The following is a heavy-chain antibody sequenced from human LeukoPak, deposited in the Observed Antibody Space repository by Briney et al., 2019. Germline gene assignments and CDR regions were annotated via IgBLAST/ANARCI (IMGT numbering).Heavy chain of an antibody. CDR1: GLTFFNAW. CDR3: TADNVCRWQYYFDY. V-gene: IGHV3-15*01. J-gene: IGHJ4*02. Sequence: GGSLRLSCAASGLTFFNAWMSWVRQAPGKGLEWVARIKSKTDGETADYAAPVKGRFTISRDDSKKTLFLEMNSLKTEDTAVYYCTADNVCRWQYYFDYWGQGILVTVSS. CDR2: IKSKTDGETA. D-gene: IGHD4-23*01.